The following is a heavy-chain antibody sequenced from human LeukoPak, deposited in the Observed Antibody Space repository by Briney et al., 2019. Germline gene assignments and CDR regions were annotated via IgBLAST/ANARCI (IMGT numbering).Heavy chain of an antibody. CDR1: GGSISSYY. CDR2: IYYSGST. V-gene: IGHV4-59*01. J-gene: IGHJ4*02. D-gene: IGHD4-23*01. Sequence: SETLSLTCTVSGGSISSYYWSWIRQPPGKGLEWIGYIYYSGSTNYNPSLKSQVTISVDTSKNQFSLKLSSVTAADTAVYYCARGPLGRWVTIDYWGQGALVTVSS. CDR3: ARGPLGRWVTIDY.